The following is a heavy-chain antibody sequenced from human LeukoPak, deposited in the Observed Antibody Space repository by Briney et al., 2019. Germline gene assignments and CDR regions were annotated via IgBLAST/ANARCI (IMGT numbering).Heavy chain of an antibody. CDR1: EYSFSIYW. CDR3: ARQDPAGEYYFDH. J-gene: IGHJ4*02. Sequence: GESLKISCEASEYSFSIYWIGWVRQMPGKGLEWMGIIYPGDSDTRYSPSFQGQVTISADKSLSTAYLQWTGLKASDTAMYYCARQDPAGEYYFDHWGQGTLVTVST. CDR2: IYPGDSDT. D-gene: IGHD3-10*01. V-gene: IGHV5-51*01.